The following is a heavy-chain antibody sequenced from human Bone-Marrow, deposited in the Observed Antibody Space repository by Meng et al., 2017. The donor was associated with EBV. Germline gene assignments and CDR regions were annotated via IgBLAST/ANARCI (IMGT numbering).Heavy chain of an antibody. CDR3: VRGYDYGDYVDY. CDR2: FYSVTTT. V-gene: IGHV4-39*07. J-gene: IGHJ4*02. Sequence: QLQLQGSGPGRVKPSETLSLICTASGASITTPNYYWGWIRQPPGKGLEWIGTFYSVTTTFYNPSLRSRLAISVDTSKNQFSLRLTSLTAADTAVYYCVRGYDYGDYVDYWGQGTLVTVSS. CDR1: GASITTPNYY. D-gene: IGHD4-17*01.